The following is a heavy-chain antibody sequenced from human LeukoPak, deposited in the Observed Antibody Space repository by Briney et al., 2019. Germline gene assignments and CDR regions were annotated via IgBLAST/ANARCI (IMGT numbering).Heavy chain of an antibody. CDR2: ISYDGSNK. D-gene: IGHD1-14*01. V-gene: IGHV3-30*03. Sequence: GGSLRLSCAASGFTFSSYGMHWVRQAPGKGLEWVAVISYDGSNKYYADSVKGRFTISRDNSKNTLYLQMNSLRAEDTAVYYCARDTARTDPIHYGMDVWGQGTTVTVSS. CDR3: ARDTARTDPIHYGMDV. J-gene: IGHJ6*02. CDR1: GFTFSSYG.